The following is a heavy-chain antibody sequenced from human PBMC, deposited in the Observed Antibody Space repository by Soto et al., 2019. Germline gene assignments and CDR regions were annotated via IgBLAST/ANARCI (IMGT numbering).Heavy chain of an antibody. CDR1: GGSISNYY. V-gene: IGHV4-59*01. J-gene: IGHJ4*02. CDR3: GRRYEY. D-gene: IGHD1-1*01. CDR2: IYDSGST. Sequence: QVQLQESGPGRVKPSETLSLTCTVSGGSISNYYWSWIRQPPGKGLEWIGYIYDSGSTNYNPSLKSRVTISVDTSKNQFSLKLSSLTAADTAVYFCGRRYEYWGQGTLVTVSS.